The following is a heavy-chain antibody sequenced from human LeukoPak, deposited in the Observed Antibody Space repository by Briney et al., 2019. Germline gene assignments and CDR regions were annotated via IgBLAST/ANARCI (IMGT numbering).Heavy chain of an antibody. V-gene: IGHV4-59*08. J-gene: IGHJ3*02. CDR2: IYYSGSI. CDR1: GGSISSYY. CDR3: ARHRGSGAFDI. Sequence: SETLSLTCTVSGGSISSYYWSWIRQPPGKGLEWIGYIYYSGSINYNPSLKSRVTISVDTSKNQFSLKLSSVTAADTAVYYCARHRGSGAFDIWGQGTMVTVSS. D-gene: IGHD3-10*01.